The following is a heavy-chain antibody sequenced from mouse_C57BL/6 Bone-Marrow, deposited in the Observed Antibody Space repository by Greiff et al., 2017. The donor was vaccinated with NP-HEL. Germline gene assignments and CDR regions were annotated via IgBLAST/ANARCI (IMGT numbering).Heavy chain of an antibody. J-gene: IGHJ3*01. CDR1: GYTFTSYW. V-gene: IGHV1-64*01. Sequence: VQLQQSGAELVKPGASVKLSCKASGYTFTSYWMHWVKQRPGQGLEWIGMIHPNSGSTNYNEKFKSKATLTVDKSSSTAYMQLSSLTSEDSAVYYCARWTYYYGSRGVAYWGQGTLVTVSA. CDR2: IHPNSGST. D-gene: IGHD1-1*01. CDR3: ARWTYYYGSRGVAY.